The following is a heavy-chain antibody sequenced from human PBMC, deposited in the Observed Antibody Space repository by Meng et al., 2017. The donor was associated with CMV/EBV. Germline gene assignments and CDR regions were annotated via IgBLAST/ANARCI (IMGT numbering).Heavy chain of an antibody. CDR2: ISSSSSYI. CDR1: GFTFSSYS. J-gene: IGHJ6*02. D-gene: IGHD1-20*01. Sequence: LSLTCAASGFTFSSYSMNWVRQAPGKGLEWVSSISSSSSYIYYADSVKGRFTISRDNAKNSLYLQMNSLRAEDTALYYCAKDLSPSITGTPGYYYYGMDVWGQGTTVTVSS. V-gene: IGHV3-21*04. CDR3: AKDLSPSITGTPGYYYYGMDV.